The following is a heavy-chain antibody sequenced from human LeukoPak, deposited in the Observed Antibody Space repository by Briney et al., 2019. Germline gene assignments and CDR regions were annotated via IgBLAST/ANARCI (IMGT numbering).Heavy chain of an antibody. CDR2: ISISGSTI. D-gene: IGHD3-10*02. Sequence: GGSLRLSCAASGFTFSSYEMNWVRQAPGEGLEWVSYISISGSTIYYADSAKGRFTISRDNAKNSLYLQMNSLRAEDTAVYYCAELGITMIGGVWGKGTAVTISS. V-gene: IGHV3-48*03. J-gene: IGHJ6*04. CDR3: AELGITMIGGV. CDR1: GFTFSSYE.